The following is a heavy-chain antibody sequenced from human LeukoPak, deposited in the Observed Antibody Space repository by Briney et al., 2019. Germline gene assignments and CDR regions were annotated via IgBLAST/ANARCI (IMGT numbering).Heavy chain of an antibody. CDR2: ISSSSSYI. CDR3: AKTAKEPYYFDY. V-gene: IGHV3-21*01. Sequence: PGGSLRLSCSASGFTFSSYSMNWVRQAPGKGLEWVSSISSSSSYIYYADSVKGRFTISRDNAKNSLYLQMNSLRAEDTAVYYCAKTAKEPYYFDYWGQGTLVTVSS. CDR1: GFTFSSYS. D-gene: IGHD5-18*01. J-gene: IGHJ4*02.